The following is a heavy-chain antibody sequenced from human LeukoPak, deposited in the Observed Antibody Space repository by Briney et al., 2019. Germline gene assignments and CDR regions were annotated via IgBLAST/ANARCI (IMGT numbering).Heavy chain of an antibody. Sequence: GGSLRLSCAASGFTFSSYAMSWVRQARGKGLEWVSAISGSGGSTYYADSVKGRFTISRDNSKNTLYLQMNSLRAEDTAVYYCAKALAVTTSSFDYWGQGTLVTVSS. D-gene: IGHD4-17*01. CDR1: GFTFSSYA. J-gene: IGHJ4*02. V-gene: IGHV3-23*01. CDR2: ISGSGGST. CDR3: AKALAVTTSSFDY.